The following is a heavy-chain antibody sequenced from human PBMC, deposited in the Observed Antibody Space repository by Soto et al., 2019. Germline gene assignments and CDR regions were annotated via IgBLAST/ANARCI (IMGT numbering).Heavy chain of an antibody. CDR1: GFIFENFG. CDR3: ARATRYFGSFDS. J-gene: IGHJ4*02. CDR2: XXXSXFXX. Sequence: GGSLRLSCAASGFIFENFGISWVRQAPGKGLEXISSXXXSXFXXXYXXXXKGRTTISRDTSKNIVFLQVNSLRAEDTAVYYCARATRYFGSFDSWGQGTLVTVSS. V-gene: IGHV3-23*01. D-gene: IGHD3-16*01.